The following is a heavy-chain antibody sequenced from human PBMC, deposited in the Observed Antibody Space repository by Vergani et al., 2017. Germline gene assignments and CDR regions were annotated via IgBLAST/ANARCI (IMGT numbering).Heavy chain of an antibody. V-gene: IGHV3-48*01. CDR2: INGGSSSI. CDR3: ARELPYGDYTFDY. J-gene: IGHJ4*02. Sequence: EVQLVESGGGLVQPGGSLRLSCAASGFTFSSYSMNWVRQAPGKGLEWVSYINGGSSSIYYADSVKGRFTISRDNAKKSLYLQMKSLRAEDTAVYYCARELPYGDYTFDYWGQGILVTVSS. CDR1: GFTFSSYS. D-gene: IGHD4-17*01.